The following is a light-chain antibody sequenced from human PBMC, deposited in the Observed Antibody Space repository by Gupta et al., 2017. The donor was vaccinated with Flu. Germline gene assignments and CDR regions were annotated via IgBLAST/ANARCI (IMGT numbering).Light chain of an antibody. CDR2: AAP. V-gene: IGKV1-39*01. J-gene: IGKJ1*01. CDR1: QSISTY. Sequence: DIQMTQSPSSLSTSVGDRVTITCRTTQSISTYLNWYQQKPGKAPKLLIYAAPSLQSGVPSRFSGSGSGTDFTLTISRLQPEDFATYYCQQSYSTHTWTFGHGTKVEIK. CDR3: QQSYSTHTWT.